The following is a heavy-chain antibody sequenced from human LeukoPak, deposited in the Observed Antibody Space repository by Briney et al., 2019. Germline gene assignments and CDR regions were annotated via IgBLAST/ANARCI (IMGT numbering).Heavy chain of an antibody. CDR1: GFTFNGCW. CDR2: INRDGSEK. Sequence: PGGSLRLSCAASGFTFNGCWMSWVRQAPGKGLEWVANINRDGSEKYYVDSVKGRFTISRDNAKNSLYLQMNILRAEDTAVYYCVFGGGYDSNYWGQGTLDTVSS. D-gene: IGHD5-12*01. V-gene: IGHV3-7*01. CDR3: VFGGGYDSNY. J-gene: IGHJ4*02.